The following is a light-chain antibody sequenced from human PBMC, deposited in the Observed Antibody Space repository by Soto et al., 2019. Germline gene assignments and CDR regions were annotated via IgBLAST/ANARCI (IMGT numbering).Light chain of an antibody. V-gene: IGKV4-1*01. Sequence: DIVMSQSPDSLAVSLGERATSNCKSSQSVLYSSNNKNYLAWYQQKPGQPPKLLIYWASPRESGVPDRFSVSGSGTDFTLPISSLQAEDVAVYYCQQYYSTPRTFGQGTKVEIK. J-gene: IGKJ1*01. CDR2: WAS. CDR3: QQYYSTPRT. CDR1: QSVLYSSNNKNY.